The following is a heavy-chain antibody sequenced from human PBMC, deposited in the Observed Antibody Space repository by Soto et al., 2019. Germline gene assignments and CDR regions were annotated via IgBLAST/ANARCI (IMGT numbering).Heavy chain of an antibody. Sequence: SETMCLTWSVSGGSISSYYWSWIRQHPGKGLEWIGYIYYSGSTNYNPSLKSRVTISVDTSKNQFSLKLSSVTAADTAVYYCSRDLRYYYDSSGPFDFWGQGTLVTVSS. V-gene: IGHV4-59*01. CDR1: GGSISSYY. CDR3: SRDLRYYYDSSGPFDF. D-gene: IGHD3-22*01. CDR2: IYYSGST. J-gene: IGHJ4*02.